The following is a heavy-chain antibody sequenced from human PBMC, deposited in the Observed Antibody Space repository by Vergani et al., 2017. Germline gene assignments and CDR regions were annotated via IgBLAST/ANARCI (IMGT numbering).Heavy chain of an antibody. CDR2: ISSSSSYI. J-gene: IGHJ5*02. D-gene: IGHD2-2*02. V-gene: IGHV3-21*01. Sequence: EVQLVESGGGLVKPGGSLRLSCAASGFTFSSYSMNWVRQAPGKGLEWVSSISSSSSYIYYADSVKGRFTISRDNAKNSLYLQMNSLRAEDTAVYYCARRGCTSCYSNWFDPWGQGTLVTVSS. CDR1: GFTFSSYS. CDR3: ARRGCTSCYSNWFDP.